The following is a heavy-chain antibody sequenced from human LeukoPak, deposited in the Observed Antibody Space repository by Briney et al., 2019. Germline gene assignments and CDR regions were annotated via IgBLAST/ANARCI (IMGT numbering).Heavy chain of an antibody. V-gene: IGHV3-7*01. Sequence: GGALRLSCAAPGFTFSSYWMSWVRQAPGKGLEWVANIKQVGSEQYNVDSVKGGFTTSRDNAKNSLYLQMHSLRAEDPAVYYCARTLIVRGPLGWFDPWGQGTLVTVSS. CDR1: GFTFSSYW. J-gene: IGHJ5*02. CDR3: ARTLIVRGPLGWFDP. CDR2: IKQVGSEQ. D-gene: IGHD3-10*01.